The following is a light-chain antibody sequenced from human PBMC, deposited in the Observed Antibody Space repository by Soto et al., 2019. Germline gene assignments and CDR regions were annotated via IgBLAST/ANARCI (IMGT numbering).Light chain of an antibody. Sequence: NFMLTQPHSVSESPGKTVTISCTGSSGSIASNYVQWYQQRPCSAPTTVIYEDNQRPSGVPDRFSGSIDSSSNSASLTISGLKTEDEADYYCQSYDSSSHVVFGGGTQLTVL. CDR2: EDN. V-gene: IGLV6-57*02. J-gene: IGLJ2*01. CDR3: QSYDSSSHVV. CDR1: SGSIASNY.